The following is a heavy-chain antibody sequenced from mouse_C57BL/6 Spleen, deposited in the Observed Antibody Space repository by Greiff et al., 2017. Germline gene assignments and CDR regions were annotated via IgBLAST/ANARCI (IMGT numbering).Heavy chain of an antibody. V-gene: IGHV1-15*01. CDR2: IDPETGGT. Sequence: QVQLQQSGAELVRPGASVTLSCKASGYTFTDYEMHWVKQTPVHGLEWIGAIDPETGGTAYNQKFKGKAILTAGKSSGTAYMEFRSLTSEDSAVYYCTRRPYGYFDVWGTGTTVTVSS. CDR3: TRRPYGYFDV. CDR1: GYTFTDYE. J-gene: IGHJ1*03.